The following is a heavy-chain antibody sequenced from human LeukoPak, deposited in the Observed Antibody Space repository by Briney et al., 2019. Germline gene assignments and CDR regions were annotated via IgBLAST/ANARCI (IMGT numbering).Heavy chain of an antibody. D-gene: IGHD3-3*01. CDR2: INPNSGGT. CDR3: ARDDDFWSGTLGY. CDR1: GYTFTGYY. Sequence: GASVKVSCKASGYTFTGYYMHWVRQAPGQGLEWMGWINPNSGGTNYAQKFQGRVTMTRDTSISTAYMELSSLRSDDTAVYYCARDDDFWSGTLGYWGQGTLVTVSS. J-gene: IGHJ4*02. V-gene: IGHV1-2*02.